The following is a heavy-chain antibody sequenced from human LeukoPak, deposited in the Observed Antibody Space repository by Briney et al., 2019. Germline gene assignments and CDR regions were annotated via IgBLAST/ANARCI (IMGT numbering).Heavy chain of an antibody. Sequence: GASVKVSCKAPVYSFTRYYMHWVRQAPGQGLEWMGWINPNSGGTNYAQKFQGRVTMTRDTSISTAYMELSRLRYDDTAVYYCARDPIAAAGLPGDYWGQGTLVTVSS. CDR3: ARDPIAAAGLPGDY. CDR1: VYSFTRYY. J-gene: IGHJ4*02. D-gene: IGHD6-13*01. V-gene: IGHV1-2*02. CDR2: INPNSGGT.